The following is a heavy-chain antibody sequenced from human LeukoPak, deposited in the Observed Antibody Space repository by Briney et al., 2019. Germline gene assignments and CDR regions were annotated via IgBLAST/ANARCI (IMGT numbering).Heavy chain of an antibody. V-gene: IGHV3-7*01. CDR1: GFTFSGAW. CDR3: ARAHDSSGYASLGYYYMDV. D-gene: IGHD3-22*01. Sequence: GGSLRLSCTASGFTFSGAWMTWVRQAPGKGLEWVANIREDGTEKNYVDSVKGRFTISRDNAKNSLYLQMNSLRAEDTAVYYCARAHDSSGYASLGYYYMDVWGKGTTVTVSS. CDR2: IREDGTEK. J-gene: IGHJ6*03.